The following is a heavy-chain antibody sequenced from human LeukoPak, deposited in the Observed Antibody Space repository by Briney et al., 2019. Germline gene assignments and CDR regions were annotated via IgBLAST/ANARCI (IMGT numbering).Heavy chain of an antibody. CDR3: AKGGLTGDGYYYYGMDA. V-gene: IGHV3-23*01. Sequence: GGSLRLSCAASGFTFSSYAMSWVRQAPGKGLEWVSAISGSGGSTYYADSVKGRFTISRDNSKNTLYLQMNSLRAEDTAVYYCAKGGLTGDGYYYYGMDAWGQGTTVTVSS. J-gene: IGHJ6*02. CDR1: GFTFSSYA. D-gene: IGHD7-27*01. CDR2: ISGSGGST.